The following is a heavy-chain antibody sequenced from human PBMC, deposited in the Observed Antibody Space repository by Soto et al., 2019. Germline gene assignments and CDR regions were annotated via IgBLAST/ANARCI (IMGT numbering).Heavy chain of an antibody. CDR3: ARGLFTITYSNLPIGTGPFDY. D-gene: IGHD4-4*01. Sequence: SETLSLTCAVYGGSFSGYYWSWIRQPPGKGLEWIGEINHSGSTNYNPSLKSRVTISVDTSKNQFSLKLSSVTAADTAVYYCARGLFTITYSNLPIGTGPFDYWGQGTLVTVSS. J-gene: IGHJ4*02. V-gene: IGHV4-34*01. CDR1: GGSFSGYY. CDR2: INHSGST.